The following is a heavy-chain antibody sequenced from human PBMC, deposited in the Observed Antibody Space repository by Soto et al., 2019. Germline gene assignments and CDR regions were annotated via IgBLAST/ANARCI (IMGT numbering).Heavy chain of an antibody. D-gene: IGHD4-17*01. Sequence: SETLSLTCTVSGGSISSGDYYWSWIRQAPGKGLEWIGEIHHSGTTNYNPSLKSRVTITLDRSKNQFTLRLSSMTAADAAVYYCANDYGDYRNDAFDIWSPGTRVTVSS. V-gene: IGHV4-61*08. CDR3: ANDYGDYRNDAFDI. CDR2: IHHSGTT. J-gene: IGHJ3*02. CDR1: GGSISSGDYY.